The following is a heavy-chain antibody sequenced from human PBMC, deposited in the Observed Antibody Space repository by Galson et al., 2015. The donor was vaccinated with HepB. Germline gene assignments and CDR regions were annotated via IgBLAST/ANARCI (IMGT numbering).Heavy chain of an antibody. D-gene: IGHD3-3*01. J-gene: IGHJ4*02. Sequence: SLRLSCAASGFTFSSYGMHWVRQAPGKGLEWVAVISYDGSNKYYADSVKGRFTISRDNSKNTLYLQMNSLRAEDTAVYYCAKDRRNVRFLEGAWGQGTLVTVSS. CDR2: ISYDGSNK. V-gene: IGHV3-30*18. CDR1: GFTFSSYG. CDR3: AKDRRNVRFLEGA.